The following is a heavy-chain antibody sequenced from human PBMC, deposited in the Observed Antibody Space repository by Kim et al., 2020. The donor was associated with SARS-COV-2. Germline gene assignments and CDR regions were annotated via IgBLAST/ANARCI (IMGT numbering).Heavy chain of an antibody. V-gene: IGHV3-7*01. CDR1: GFTFSSYW. CDR3: ARDTYSSSWYAYYYGMDV. CDR2: IKQDGSEK. J-gene: IGHJ6*02. Sequence: GVSLRLSCAASGFTFSSYWMSWVRQAPGKGLEWVANIKQDGSEKYYVDSVKGRFTISRDNAKNSLYLRMNSLRAEDTAVYYCARDTYSSSWYAYYYGMDVWCQGTTVTVPS. D-gene: IGHD6-13*01.